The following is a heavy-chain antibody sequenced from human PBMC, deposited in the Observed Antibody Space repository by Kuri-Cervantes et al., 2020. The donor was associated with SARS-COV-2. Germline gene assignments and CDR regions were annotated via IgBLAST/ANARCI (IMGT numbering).Heavy chain of an antibody. J-gene: IGHJ5*02. CDR1: GGSISSYY. CDR3: ARRRSSGWHMWFDP. Sequence: ESLKISCTVSGGSISSYYWSWIRQPPGKGLEWIGSIYYSGSTYYNPSLKSRVTISVDTSKNQFSLKLCSVTAADTAVYYCARRRSSGWHMWFDPWGQGTRVTVSS. CDR2: IYYSGST. D-gene: IGHD6-19*01. V-gene: IGHV4-59*05.